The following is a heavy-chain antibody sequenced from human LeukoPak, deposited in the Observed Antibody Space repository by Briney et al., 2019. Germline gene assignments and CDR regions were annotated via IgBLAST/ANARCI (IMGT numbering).Heavy chain of an antibody. CDR2: ISSSGSTI. CDR3: ARAQWLLDLILSIGDPEEFGAFDI. CDR1: GFTFSSYE. J-gene: IGHJ3*02. D-gene: IGHD3-22*01. V-gene: IGHV3-48*03. Sequence: PGGSLRLSCAASGFTFSSYEMNWVRQAPGKGLEWVSYISSSGSTIYYADSVKGRFTISRDNAKNSLYLQMNSLRAEDTAVYYCARAQWLLDLILSIGDPEEFGAFDIWGQGTMVTVSS.